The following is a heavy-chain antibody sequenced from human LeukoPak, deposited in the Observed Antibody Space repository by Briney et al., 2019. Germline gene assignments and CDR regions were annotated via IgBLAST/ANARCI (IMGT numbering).Heavy chain of an antibody. CDR3: ARAGDGGGGYIGVAYF. Sequence: PSETLSLTCTVSGGSISSSSYYWGWIRQPPGKGLEWIGSIYATGSTYYNPSLRSRLTISVDSSKNQFSLKLRSVTAADTALYYCARAGDGGGGYIGVAYFWGQGALVTVSS. V-gene: IGHV4-39*07. J-gene: IGHJ4*02. D-gene: IGHD2-15*01. CDR1: GGSISSSSYY. CDR2: IYATGST.